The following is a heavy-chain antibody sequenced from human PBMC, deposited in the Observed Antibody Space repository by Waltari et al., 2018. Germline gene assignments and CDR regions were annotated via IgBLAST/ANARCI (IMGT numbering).Heavy chain of an antibody. CDR3: ARDRGHFALDL. CDR2: IMDDGTEK. Sequence: EVKLVESGGDLVQPGGSLRISCTASGFTFSRYWMSWVRQAPGKGLEWVASIMDDGTEKYYVDSVKGRFTISRDNAKNSLYLQMNSLRAEDTALYFCARDRGHFALDLWGQGALVTVSS. J-gene: IGHJ5*02. V-gene: IGHV3-7*01. CDR1: GFTFSRYW.